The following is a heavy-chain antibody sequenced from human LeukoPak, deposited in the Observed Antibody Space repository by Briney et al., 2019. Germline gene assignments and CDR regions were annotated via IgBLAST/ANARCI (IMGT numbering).Heavy chain of an antibody. CDR3: AKDAQRGFDHSNSVDH. CDR1: GFTLCHYG. Sequence: PGRSLRLSCAKSGFTLCHYGMQCVRQAPGKGLEWVAVIWSDGTNRYYGDPVKGRFTISRYNFQRTVYLQMNSLRAEDTAVYYCAKDAQRGFDHSNSVDHSGDRDLVTVSS. V-gene: IGHV3-33*06. J-gene: IGHJ5*02. CDR2: IWSDGTNR. D-gene: IGHD4-11*01.